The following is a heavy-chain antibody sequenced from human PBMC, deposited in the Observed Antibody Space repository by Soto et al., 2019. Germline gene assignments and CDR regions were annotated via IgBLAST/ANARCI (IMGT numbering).Heavy chain of an antibody. CDR2: IYYSGST. J-gene: IGHJ4*02. D-gene: IGHD5-12*01. Sequence: SETLSLTCTVSGGSISSYYWSWIRQPPGKGLEWIGYIYYSGSTNYNPSLKSRVAISVDTSNNQFSLKLSSVTAADTAVYYCARAGYNIDYWGQGTLVTVS. CDR1: GGSISSYY. CDR3: ARAGYNIDY. V-gene: IGHV4-59*08.